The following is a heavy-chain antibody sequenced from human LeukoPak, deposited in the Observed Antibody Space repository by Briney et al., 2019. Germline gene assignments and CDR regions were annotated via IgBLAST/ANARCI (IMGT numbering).Heavy chain of an antibody. Sequence: GGSLRLSCAASGFNFRSYEMNWVRQAPGKGLEWVSYISISGSTIYYADSVKGRFTISRDNAKNSLYLQVNSLRAEDTAVYYCAKKTGTMSFDYWGQGTLVTVSS. CDR1: GFNFRSYE. V-gene: IGHV3-48*03. J-gene: IGHJ4*02. D-gene: IGHD1-7*01. CDR3: AKKTGTMSFDY. CDR2: ISISGSTI.